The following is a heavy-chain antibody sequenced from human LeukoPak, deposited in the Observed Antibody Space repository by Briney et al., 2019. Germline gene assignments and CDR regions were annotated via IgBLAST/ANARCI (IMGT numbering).Heavy chain of an antibody. J-gene: IGHJ4*02. D-gene: IGHD7-27*01. CDR3: ASRKLGNDY. Sequence: PSETLSLTCTVSGGSVTDYYWSWIRQSPGKGLELIGYIYYTSTSYNPSLKSRVTISADTSKNQFSLKLISVTAADTAVYYCASRKLGNDYWGQGTLVTVSS. V-gene: IGHV4-59*02. CDR2: IYYTST. CDR1: GGSVTDYY.